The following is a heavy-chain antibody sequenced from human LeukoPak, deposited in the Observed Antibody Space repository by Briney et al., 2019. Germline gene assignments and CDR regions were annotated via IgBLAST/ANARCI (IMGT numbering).Heavy chain of an antibody. CDR3: ARVDDRGHYYDSSGPRKLFDY. V-gene: IGHV1-2*02. Sequence: PWASVKVSCKASGYTFTGYYMHWVRQAPGQGLEWMGWINPDSGCTNYQGRVTMTRDTSISTAYMQLSRLSSDDTAVYYCARVDDRGHYYDSSGPRKLFDYWGQGTLVTVSS. CDR1: GYTFTGYY. J-gene: IGHJ4*02. D-gene: IGHD3-22*01. CDR2: INPDSGCT.